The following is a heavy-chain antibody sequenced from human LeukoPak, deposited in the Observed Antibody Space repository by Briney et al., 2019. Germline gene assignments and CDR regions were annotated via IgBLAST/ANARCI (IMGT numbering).Heavy chain of an antibody. CDR1: GFTFSHYT. CDR2: INPAGTST. Sequence: GGSPRLSCAASGFTFSHYTMNWVRQTPGKGLEWISSINPAGTSTYYADSVKGRFTISRAAAKNSLYLQMNRLRAEDTALYYCVRDFSGESGYGGYWGPGTLVTVSS. CDR3: VRDFSGESGYGGY. D-gene: IGHD5-12*01. J-gene: IGHJ4*02. V-gene: IGHV3-21*01.